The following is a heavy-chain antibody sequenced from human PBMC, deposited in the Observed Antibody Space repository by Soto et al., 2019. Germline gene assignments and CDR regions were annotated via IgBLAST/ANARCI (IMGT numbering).Heavy chain of an antibody. Sequence: ASVKVSCKASGYTFTNYGMSWVRQAPGQGLEWMGWINTYNGNTNHAQKLQGRVTMTTDTSTSTAYMELRSLRSDDTAVYYCARGVGSGTYYNQYKWFDPWGQGTLVTVSS. V-gene: IGHV1-18*01. CDR3: ARGVGSGTYYNQYKWFDP. CDR1: GYTFTNYG. CDR2: INTYNGNT. J-gene: IGHJ5*02. D-gene: IGHD3-10*01.